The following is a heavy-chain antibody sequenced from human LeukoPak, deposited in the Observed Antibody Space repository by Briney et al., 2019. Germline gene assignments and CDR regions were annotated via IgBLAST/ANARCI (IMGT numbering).Heavy chain of an antibody. CDR2: IYYSGST. CDR1: GGSISSSSYY. V-gene: IGHV4-39*07. Sequence: SETLSLTCTVSGGSISSSSYYWGWIRQPPGKGLEWIGSIYYSGSTYYNPSLKSRVTISVDTSKNQFSLKLTSVTAADTAVYYCARDPVVPATSMQFDWYFDLWGRGTLVTVSS. J-gene: IGHJ2*01. CDR3: ARDPVVPATSMQFDWYFDL. D-gene: IGHD2-15*01.